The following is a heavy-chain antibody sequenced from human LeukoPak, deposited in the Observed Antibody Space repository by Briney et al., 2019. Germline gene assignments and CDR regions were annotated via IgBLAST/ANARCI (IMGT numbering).Heavy chain of an antibody. Sequence: GGSLRLSCAASGFTFSSYWMHWVRQAPGKGLEWVANIKQDGSEKYYVDSVKGRFTISRDNAKNSLYLLMYSMRADDTAVYYCARGWYHDYWGQGTLVTVSS. J-gene: IGHJ4*02. CDR3: ARGWYHDY. CDR2: IKQDGSEK. CDR1: GFTFSSYW. V-gene: IGHV3-7*01. D-gene: IGHD2-15*01.